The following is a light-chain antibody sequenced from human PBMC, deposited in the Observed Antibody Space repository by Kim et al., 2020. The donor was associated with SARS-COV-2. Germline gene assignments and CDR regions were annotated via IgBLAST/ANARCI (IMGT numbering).Light chain of an antibody. CDR3: CSYAGSDTLGV. V-gene: IGLV2-11*01. CDR1: SSDVGGYNY. CDR2: DVS. J-gene: IGLJ3*02. Sequence: QSVTISCTGTSSDVGGYNYVSWYQQHPGKAPKLMIYDVSKRPSGVPDRFSGSKSGNTASLTISGLQAEDEADYYCCSYAGSDTLGVFGGGTQLTVL.